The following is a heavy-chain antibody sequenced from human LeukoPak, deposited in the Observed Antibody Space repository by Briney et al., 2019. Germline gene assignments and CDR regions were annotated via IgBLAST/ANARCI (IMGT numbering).Heavy chain of an antibody. V-gene: IGHV3-43D*03. CDR2: INWHGDSS. CDR1: GFTFDDYA. CDR3: AKAQRRTLVLFPFDY. D-gene: IGHD4/OR15-4a*01. Sequence: GGSLRLSCTASGFTFDDYAMHWVRQAPGKGLEWVALINWHGDSSYYADSVKGRFTISRDNTKNSLFLEMNNLRTEDTALYHCAKAQRRTLVLFPFDYWGPGTLVTVSS. J-gene: IGHJ4*02.